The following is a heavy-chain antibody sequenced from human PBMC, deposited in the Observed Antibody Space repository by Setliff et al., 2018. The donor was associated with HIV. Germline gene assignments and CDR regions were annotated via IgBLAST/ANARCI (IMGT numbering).Heavy chain of an antibody. Sequence: VSCKTSGYIFSGYHLHWLRRAPGQGLEWMGWINYSNGDTHYAENFQGRVTMTRDSSISTVYMDLNRLTSDDTAMYFCALANIVSTARWNHWGRGTLVTVSS. J-gene: IGHJ1*01. CDR2: INYSNGDT. CDR1: GYIFSGYH. CDR3: ALANIVSTARWNH. V-gene: IGHV1-2*02. D-gene: IGHD1-1*01.